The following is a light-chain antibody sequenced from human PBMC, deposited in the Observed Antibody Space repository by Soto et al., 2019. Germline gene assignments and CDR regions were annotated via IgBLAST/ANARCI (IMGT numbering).Light chain of an antibody. Sequence: AIQMTQSPSSLSASVGDRVTITCRASQDIRKDLAWYQQKPGKAPQILIYGASTLQTGVASRFSGSGSATDFTLTISSLQPEDSAAYYCLQDYNYPFPFGQGPKLDIK. J-gene: IGKJ2*01. CDR3: LQDYNYPFP. CDR2: GAS. V-gene: IGKV1-6*01. CDR1: QDIRKD.